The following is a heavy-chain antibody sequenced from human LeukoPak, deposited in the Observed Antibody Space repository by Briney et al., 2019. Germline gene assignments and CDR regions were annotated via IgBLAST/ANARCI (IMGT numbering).Heavy chain of an antibody. J-gene: IGHJ4*02. V-gene: IGHV3-15*01. CDR1: GFSFSNAW. CDR2: IKSKTTGGTT. Sequence: GSLRLSCAASGFSFSNAWMSWVRQAPGKGLEWVGRIKSKTTGGTTDFAAPVKGRFTISRDDSKNTLYLQMNSLKTEDTAVYYCTTCTGGSCYSDYWGQGTLVTVSS. D-gene: IGHD2-15*01. CDR3: TTCTGGSCYSDY.